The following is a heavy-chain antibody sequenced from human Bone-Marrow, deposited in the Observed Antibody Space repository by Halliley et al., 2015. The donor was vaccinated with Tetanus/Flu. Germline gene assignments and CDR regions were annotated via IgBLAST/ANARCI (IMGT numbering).Heavy chain of an antibody. Sequence: YYGSNKYYADSVQGRFAISRDNSKNTLYLQMNRLRAEDTAVYYCARDHDSYGYVDYYKFGMFVWGQGTTVTVSS. CDR2: YYGSNK. D-gene: IGHD5-18*01. J-gene: IGHJ6*02. V-gene: IGHV3-33*01. CDR3: ARDHDSYGYVDYYKFGMFV.